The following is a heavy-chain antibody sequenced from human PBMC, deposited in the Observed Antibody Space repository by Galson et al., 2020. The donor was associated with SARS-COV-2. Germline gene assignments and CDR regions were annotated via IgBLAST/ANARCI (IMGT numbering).Heavy chain of an antibody. D-gene: IGHD1-26*01. Sequence: GESLKISCVASGFTFNSYHMSWVRQAPGKGLEWVSGLSGSGDSTHYADSVKGRFTISRDNSKNTLYLQMDSLRLEDTAVYYCAKVTWEDGTDYWGQGTLVTVSS. V-gene: IGHV3-23*01. CDR3: AKVTWEDGTDY. CDR2: LSGSGDST. CDR1: GFTFNSYH. J-gene: IGHJ4*02.